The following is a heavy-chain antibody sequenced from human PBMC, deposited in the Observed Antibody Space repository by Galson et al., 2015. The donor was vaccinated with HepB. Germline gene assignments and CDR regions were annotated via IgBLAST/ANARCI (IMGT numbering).Heavy chain of an antibody. Sequence: QSGAEVKKPEESLKISCKTSGYAFTTYWIAWVRQMPGKGLEWMGVIHPADSDTKYRPAFRGQVIIPADRSSNTAYLQWYSLKASDTAMYFCARFTDYYFDYWGQGTLVSVSP. J-gene: IGHJ4*02. CDR3: ARFTDYYFDY. V-gene: IGHV5-51*03. CDR1: GYAFTTYW. D-gene: IGHD3-16*01. CDR2: IHPADSDT.